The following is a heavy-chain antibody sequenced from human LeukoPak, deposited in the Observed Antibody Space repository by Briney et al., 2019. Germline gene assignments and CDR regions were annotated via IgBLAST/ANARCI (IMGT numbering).Heavy chain of an antibody. Sequence: ASVTLSRKASGYTFTINGNSWVRKPPGQGLERMGWSSAYNGNTNYAQKLQGRVTMTTDTSTSTAYMELRSLRSDDTAVYYCARGGGPYYYDSSAPIPDYWGQGTLVTVSS. CDR2: SSAYNGNT. CDR1: GYTFTING. V-gene: IGHV1-18*01. J-gene: IGHJ4*02. CDR3: ARGGGPYYYDSSAPIPDY. D-gene: IGHD3-22*01.